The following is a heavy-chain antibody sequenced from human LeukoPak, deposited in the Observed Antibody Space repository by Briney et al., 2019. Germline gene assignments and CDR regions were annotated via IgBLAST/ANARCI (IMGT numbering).Heavy chain of an antibody. J-gene: IGHJ6*03. CDR1: GFTFSRHA. V-gene: IGHV3-48*04. Sequence: GGSLRLSCAASGFTFSRHAMHWVRQAPGKGLEWILHISTSGSIIHYADSVKGRFTISRDNAKNSLYLQMNSLRADDTAVYYCARDSDSSGWLDYYMDVWGKGTTVIISS. CDR3: ARDSDSSGWLDYYMDV. D-gene: IGHD6-19*01. CDR2: ISTSGSII.